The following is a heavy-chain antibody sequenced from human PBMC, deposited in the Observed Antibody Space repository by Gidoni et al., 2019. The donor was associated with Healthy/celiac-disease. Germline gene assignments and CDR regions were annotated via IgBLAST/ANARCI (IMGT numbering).Heavy chain of an antibody. Sequence: QVQLVQSGAEVKKPGASVKVSCKASGYTFTSYYMHWVRQAPGKGREWMGIINPSGGSTSDAQKFQGRVTMTRDTSTSTVYMELSSLRSEDTAVYYCARACSGGSGYRLSYGMDVWGQGTTVTVS. V-gene: IGHV1-46*01. D-gene: IGHD2-15*01. CDR1: GYTFTSYY. J-gene: IGHJ6*02. CDR2: INPSGGST. CDR3: ARACSGGSGYRLSYGMDV.